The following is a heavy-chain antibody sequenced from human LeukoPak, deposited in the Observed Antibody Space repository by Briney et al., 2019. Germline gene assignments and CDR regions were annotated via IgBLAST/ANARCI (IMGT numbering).Heavy chain of an antibody. J-gene: IGHJ6*02. V-gene: IGHV3-9*01. CDR2: ISWNSGSI. CDR1: GFTFDDYA. Sequence: PGRSLRLSCAASGFTFDDYAMHWVRQAPGKGLEWVSGISWNSGSIGYADSVKGRFTISRDNAKNSLYPQMNSLRAEDTALYYCAKDTFSGYYGMDVWGQGTTVTVSS. D-gene: IGHD3-10*01. CDR3: AKDTFSGYYGMDV.